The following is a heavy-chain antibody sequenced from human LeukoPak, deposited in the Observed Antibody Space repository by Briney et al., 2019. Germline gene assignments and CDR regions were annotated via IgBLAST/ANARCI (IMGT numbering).Heavy chain of an antibody. Sequence: ASVKVSCKASGYTFTSYYMHWVRQAPGQGLEWMGIINPTTGDTTYAQKFQGRLTMTRDMSTSTVYMELSSLTSEDTAVYYCARAGRDGYNPLHENNWFDPWGQGTLVTVSS. CDR1: GYTFTSYY. V-gene: IGHV1-46*01. CDR2: INPTTGDT. D-gene: IGHD5-24*01. J-gene: IGHJ5*02. CDR3: ARAGRDGYNPLHENNWFDP.